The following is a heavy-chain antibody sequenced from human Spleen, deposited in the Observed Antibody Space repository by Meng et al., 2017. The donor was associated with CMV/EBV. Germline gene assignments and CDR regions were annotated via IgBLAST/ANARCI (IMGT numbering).Heavy chain of an antibody. Sequence: ASVKVSCKASGYSFTSYGMSWVRQAPGQGLEWMGWISAYNGDTDYAQKFQGRVTMTTDTSTSTAYMELRSLRSDDTAVYYCARDGGRRGYDHWGQGTLVTVSS. CDR1: GYSFTSYG. J-gene: IGHJ4*02. CDR2: ISAYNGDT. V-gene: IGHV1-18*01. D-gene: IGHD3-16*01. CDR3: ARDGGRRGYDH.